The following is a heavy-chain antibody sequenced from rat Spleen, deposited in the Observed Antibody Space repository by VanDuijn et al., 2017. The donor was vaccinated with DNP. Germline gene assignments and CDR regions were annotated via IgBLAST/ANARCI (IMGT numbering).Heavy chain of an antibody. CDR2: ITYDGGRT. Sequence: EVQLVESGGGLVQPGRPLKLSCAASGFTFSDYYMAWVRQAPTKGLEWVAYITYDGGRTYYGDSVKGRFTISRDNAKSTLYLKLHRLGSEEKATYDCARRCRDTRAIDAWGQVTSVTVSS. CDR3: ARRCRDTRAIDA. J-gene: IGHJ4*01. V-gene: IGHV5S10*01. D-gene: IGHD1-11*01. CDR1: GFTFSDYY.